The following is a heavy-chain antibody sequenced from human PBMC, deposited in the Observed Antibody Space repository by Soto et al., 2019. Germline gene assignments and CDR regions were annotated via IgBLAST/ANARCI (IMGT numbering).Heavy chain of an antibody. Sequence: QVQLVESGGGVVQPGRSLRLSCAASGFTFSSYGMHWVRQAPGKGLEWVAVIWYDGSNKYYADSVKGRFTISRDNSKNTLYLEMNSLRAEDTAVYYCARDSRLTMDRGVIPYNCFDPWGQGTLVTVSS. V-gene: IGHV3-33*01. J-gene: IGHJ5*02. CDR2: IWYDGSNK. D-gene: IGHD3-10*01. CDR1: GFTFSSYG. CDR3: ARDSRLTMDRGVIPYNCFDP.